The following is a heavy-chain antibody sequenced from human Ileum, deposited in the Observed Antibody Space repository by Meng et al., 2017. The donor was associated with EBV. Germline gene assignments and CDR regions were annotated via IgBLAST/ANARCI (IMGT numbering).Heavy chain of an antibody. CDR2: IYCSEST. D-gene: IGHD6-13*01. CDR1: GVTISTSGVC. V-gene: IGHV4-39*01. CDR3: ARPIAAAGWFDP. Sequence: QVHLQESGPEPVNPSQTLPLTCTVSGVTISTSGVCGGWIRQPPGKALEWIGIIYCSESTRYSPSLKSRVTISVDTSKNQLSLKLSSVTAADTAVYYCARPIAAAGWFDPWGQGTLVTVSS. J-gene: IGHJ5*02.